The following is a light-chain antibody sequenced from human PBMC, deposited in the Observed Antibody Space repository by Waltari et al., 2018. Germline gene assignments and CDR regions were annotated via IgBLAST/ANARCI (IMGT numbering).Light chain of an antibody. V-gene: IGLV2-14*01. CDR1: SSDVGGFKY. J-gene: IGLJ2*01. CDR3: SAFSSSTTGI. CDR2: DVS. Sequence: QSALTQPDSVSGSPGQSITISCTATSSDVGGFKYVSWYQQYPGKAPKFIIYDVSRRPSGLSNRFSGSKSGNSASLTISGLQAEDEADYYCSAFSSSTTGIFGGGTRVTVL.